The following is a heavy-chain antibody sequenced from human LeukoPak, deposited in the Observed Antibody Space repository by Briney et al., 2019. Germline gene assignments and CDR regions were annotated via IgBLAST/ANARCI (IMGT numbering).Heavy chain of an antibody. D-gene: IGHD2-2*02. CDR1: GYTFTSYA. Sequence: SVKVSCKASGYTFTSYAISWVRQAPGQGLEWMGGIIPIFGTANYAQKFQGRVTITADESTSTAYMELSSLRSEDTAVYYCAREACSSTSCYSFFHYWGQGTLVTVSS. CDR3: AREACSSTSCYSFFHY. V-gene: IGHV1-69*13. J-gene: IGHJ4*02. CDR2: IIPIFGTA.